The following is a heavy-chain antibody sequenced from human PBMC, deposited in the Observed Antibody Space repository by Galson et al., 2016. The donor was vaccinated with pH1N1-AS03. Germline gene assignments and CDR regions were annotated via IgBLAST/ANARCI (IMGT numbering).Heavy chain of an antibody. CDR2: IYYSGST. Sequence: SETLSLTCGVSGYSISRGYCWGWIRQAPGKGLEWIGYIYYSGSTNYNPSLKSRVTISVDTSKNQFSLKLSSVTAADTAVYYCARFKSSSNWFDPWGQGTLVTVSS. CDR1: GYSISRGYC. J-gene: IGHJ5*02. CDR3: ARFKSSSNWFDP. V-gene: IGHV4-38-2*01.